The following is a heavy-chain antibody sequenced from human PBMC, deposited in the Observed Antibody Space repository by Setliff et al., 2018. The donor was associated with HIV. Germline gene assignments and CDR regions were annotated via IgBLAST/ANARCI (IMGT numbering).Heavy chain of an antibody. V-gene: IGHV4-59*12. CDR3: ARDFKRYNSPCRFDP. CDR1: GGSISSDY. CDR2: IYYSGST. D-gene: IGHD5-12*01. J-gene: IGHJ5*02. Sequence: PSETLSLTCTVSGGSISSDYWSWIRQPPGKGLEWIGYIYYSGSTNYNPSLKSRVTISVATSKNQFSLKLNSVTAADTAVYYCARDFKRYNSPCRFDPWGPGTLVTVSS.